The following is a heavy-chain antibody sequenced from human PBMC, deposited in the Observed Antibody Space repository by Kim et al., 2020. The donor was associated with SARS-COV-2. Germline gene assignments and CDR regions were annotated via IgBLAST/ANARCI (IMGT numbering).Heavy chain of an antibody. CDR3: ARNIHSSGWYGDYYFDY. V-gene: IGHV4-39*01. Sequence: LKSRVTLSVDTSKNQFSLKLSSVTAADTAVYCCARNIHSSGWYGDYYFDYWGQGTLVTVSS. J-gene: IGHJ4*02. D-gene: IGHD6-19*01.